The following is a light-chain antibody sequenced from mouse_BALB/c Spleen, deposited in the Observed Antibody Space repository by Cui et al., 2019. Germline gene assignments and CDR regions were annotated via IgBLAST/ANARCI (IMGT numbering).Light chain of an antibody. CDR1: SSVGY. CDR3: QQWSSNAFT. V-gene: IGKV4-59*01. Sequence: QIVLTQSPAIMSASPGEKVTMTCSASSSVGYMHWYQQKSGTSPKRWIYDTSKLASGVPARFSGSGSGTSYSLTISSMEAEDAATYYCQQWSSNAFTFGSGTKLEIK. J-gene: IGKJ4*01. CDR2: DTS.